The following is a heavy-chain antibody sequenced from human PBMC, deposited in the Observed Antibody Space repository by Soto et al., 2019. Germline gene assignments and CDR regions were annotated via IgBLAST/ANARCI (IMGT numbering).Heavy chain of an antibody. D-gene: IGHD3-9*01. J-gene: IGHJ4*02. CDR2: ITSNGDST. CDR1: GFDFNKYA. Sequence: PGGSLRLSCAAFGFDFNKYAMTWVRQAPGKGLQWVSSITSNGDSTYYADSVKGRFTTSRDNSKNTLCLQMNSLRADDTAVYYCAKDGLLLTGYYSPYFDYWGQGTLVTVSS. CDR3: AKDGLLLTGYYSPYFDY. V-gene: IGHV3-23*01.